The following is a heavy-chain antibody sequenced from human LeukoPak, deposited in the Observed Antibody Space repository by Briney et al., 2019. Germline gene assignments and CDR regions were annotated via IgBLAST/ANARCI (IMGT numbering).Heavy chain of an antibody. J-gene: IGHJ6*02. CDR2: IIPILGIA. Sequence: EASVKVSCKASGGTFSSYAISWVRQAPGQGLEWMGRIIPILGIANYAQKFQGRVTITADKSTSTAYMKLSSLRSEDTAVYYCARDYYDSSGYYYYYGMDVWGQGTTVTVSS. V-gene: IGHV1-69*04. D-gene: IGHD3-22*01. CDR3: ARDYYDSSGYYYYYGMDV. CDR1: GGTFSSYA.